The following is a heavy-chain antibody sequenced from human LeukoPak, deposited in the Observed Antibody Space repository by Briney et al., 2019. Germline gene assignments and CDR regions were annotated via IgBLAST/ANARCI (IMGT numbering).Heavy chain of an antibody. CDR2: ISAYNGNR. V-gene: IGHV1-18*01. CDR1: GYRFTSYG. J-gene: IGHJ4*02. CDR3: ARTDKDFDY. D-gene: IGHD3-9*01. Sequence: AAVKVSCKGAGYRFTSYGISWVWQPPAQGLEWMGWISAYNGNRNYAQKLQGRVTMTTDTSTSTAYMELRSLRSDDTAVYYCARTDKDFDYWGQGTLVTVSS.